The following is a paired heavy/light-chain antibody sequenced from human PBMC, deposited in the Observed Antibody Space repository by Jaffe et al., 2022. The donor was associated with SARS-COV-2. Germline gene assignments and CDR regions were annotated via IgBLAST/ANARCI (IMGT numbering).Light chain of an antibody. CDR2: RNN. Sequence: QSVLTQPPSASGTPGQRVTISCSGSSSNIGSNYVYWYQQLPGTAPKLLIYRNNQRPSGVPDRFSGSKSGTSASLAISGLRSEDEADYYCAAWDDSLSGLFGGGTKLTVL. V-gene: IGLV1-47*01. CDR1: SSNIGSNY. CDR3: AAWDDSLSGL. J-gene: IGLJ3*02.
Heavy chain of an antibody. V-gene: IGHV4-59*08. CDR2: IYYSGST. J-gene: IGHJ6*02. Sequence: QVQLQESGPGLVKPSETLSLTCTVSGGSISSYYWSWIRQPPGKGLEWIGYIYYSGSTNYNPSLKSRVTISVDTSKNQFSLKLSSVTAADTAVYYCASQYSSSPYYYYGMDVWGQGTTVTVSS. CDR1: GGSISSYY. D-gene: IGHD6-13*01. CDR3: ASQYSSSPYYYYGMDV.